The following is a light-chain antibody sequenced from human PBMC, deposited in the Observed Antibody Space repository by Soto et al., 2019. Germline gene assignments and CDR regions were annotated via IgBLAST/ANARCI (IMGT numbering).Light chain of an antibody. Sequence: QSVLTQPPSVSGAPGQRVTISCTGSSSNIGAGYDVHWYQQLPGTAPKLLIYGNSNRPSGVPDRFSGSKSGTSASLAITGLQAEDEADYFCQSYDSSLGGLVVFGGRTKLTVL. CDR1: SSNIGAGYD. CDR2: GNS. CDR3: QSYDSSLGGLVV. J-gene: IGLJ2*01. V-gene: IGLV1-40*01.